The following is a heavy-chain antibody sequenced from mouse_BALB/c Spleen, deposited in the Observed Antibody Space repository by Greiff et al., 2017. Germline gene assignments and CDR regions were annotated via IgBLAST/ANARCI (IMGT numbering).Heavy chain of an antibody. CDR1: GFSLTSYG. D-gene: IGHD2-14*01. J-gene: IGHJ3*01. CDR2: IWSGGST. V-gene: IGHV2-2*02. Sequence: QVQLQQSGPGLVQPSQSLSITCTVSGFSLTSYGVHWVRQSPGKGLEWLGVIWSGGSTDYNAAFISRLSISKDNSKSQVFFKMNSLQANDTAIYYCARNSLYRYDSFAYWGQGTLVTVSA. CDR3: ARNSLYRYDSFAY.